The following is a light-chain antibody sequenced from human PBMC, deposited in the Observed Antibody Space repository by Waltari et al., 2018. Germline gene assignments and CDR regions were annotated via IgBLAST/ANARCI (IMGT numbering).Light chain of an antibody. CDR1: QSVSKY. Sequence: TQSPGTLSLSPGERATLSCRASQSVSKYLAWYQQKVGQPPRLLIYDASTRATGIPDRFIGSGFGTDFSLTISRLEPEDFAVYYCQKYGTLPATFGQGTKVEI. CDR3: QKYGTLPAT. J-gene: IGKJ1*01. CDR2: DAS. V-gene: IGKV3-20*01.